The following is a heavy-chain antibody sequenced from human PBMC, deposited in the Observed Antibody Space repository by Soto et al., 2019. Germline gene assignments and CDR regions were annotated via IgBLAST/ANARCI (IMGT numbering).Heavy chain of an antibody. CDR1: GFSLTTSGVG. V-gene: IGHV2-5*02. Sequence: QITLNESGPTVVKPTETLTLTCTFSGFSLTTSGVGVGWVRQSPGKAPEWLAFIYWDEDKRYSTSLKSRLTITQDTSKNQVVLTMANVDPADTATYYCAHRVLRAVFGLVTTTAIYFDFWGQGTPVVVSS. CDR3: AHRVLRAVFGLVTTTAIYFDF. D-gene: IGHD3-3*01. J-gene: IGHJ4*02. CDR2: IYWDEDK.